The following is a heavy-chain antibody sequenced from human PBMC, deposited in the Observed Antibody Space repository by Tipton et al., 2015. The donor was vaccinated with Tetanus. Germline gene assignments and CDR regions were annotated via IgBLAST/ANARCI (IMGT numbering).Heavy chain of an antibody. Sequence: TLSLTCTVSGGSVSSGNYYWSWIRQPPGKELEWIGYIYYSGGTNYNPSLKSRVTMSVDTSKNQFSLRLNSVTAADTAMHYCVRSSPIRVADKWGVDWFDPWGQGTLVTVSS. V-gene: IGHV4-61*01. CDR1: GGSVSSGNYY. CDR3: VRSSPIRVADKWGVDWFDP. D-gene: IGHD6-19*01. CDR2: IYYSGGT. J-gene: IGHJ5*02.